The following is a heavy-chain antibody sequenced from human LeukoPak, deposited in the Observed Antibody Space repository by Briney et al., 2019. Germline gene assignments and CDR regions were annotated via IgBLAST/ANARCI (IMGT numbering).Heavy chain of an antibody. CDR3: AKDPPLP. Sequence: GGSLRLSCAASGFTFSSYGMHWVRQAPGKGLEWVAFIRYDGSNKYYADSVKGRITISRDKSKNKLYLQMNSLRAEDTAVYYCAKDPPLPWGQGTLVTVSS. CDR1: GFTFSSYG. J-gene: IGHJ5*02. CDR2: IRYDGSNK. V-gene: IGHV3-30*02.